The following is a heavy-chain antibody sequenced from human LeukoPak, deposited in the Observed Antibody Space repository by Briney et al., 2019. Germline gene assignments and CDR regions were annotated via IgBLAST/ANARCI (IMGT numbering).Heavy chain of an antibody. CDR2: ISSSGSTI. D-gene: IGHD6-19*01. V-gene: IGHV3-11*04. CDR3: AGYSSGWFGSFDI. CDR1: GFTVSDYY. J-gene: IGHJ3*02. Sequence: GGSLRLSCAASGFTVSDYYMSWIRQAPGKGLEWVSYISSSGSTIYYADSVKGRFTISRDNAKNSLYLQMSSLRAEDTAVYYCAGYSSGWFGSFDIWGQGTMVTVSS.